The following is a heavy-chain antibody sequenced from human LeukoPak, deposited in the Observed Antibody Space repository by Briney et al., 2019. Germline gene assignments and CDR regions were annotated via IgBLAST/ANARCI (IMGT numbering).Heavy chain of an antibody. CDR2: IYHSGGT. J-gene: IGHJ4*02. V-gene: IGHV4-38-2*02. CDR1: GYSINSGYT. D-gene: IGHD1/OR15-1a*01. Sequence: SETLSLTCTVSGYSINSGYTWGWIRQPPGKGLEWIGNIYHSGGTYYNPSLTSRVTISVDTSKNQFSLKLTSVTAADTAIYFCAKDFEFKWQQPSDHWGQGTPVTVSS. CDR3: AKDFEFKWQQPSDH.